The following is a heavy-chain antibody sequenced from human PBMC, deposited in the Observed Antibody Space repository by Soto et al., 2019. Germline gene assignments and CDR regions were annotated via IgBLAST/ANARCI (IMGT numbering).Heavy chain of an antibody. D-gene: IGHD2-15*01. CDR2: IIPIFGTA. Sequence: GASVKVSCKPSGGTFSSYAISWVRQAPGQGLEWMGGIIPIFGTANYAQKFQGRVTITADKSTSTAYMELSSLRSEDTAVYYCARVRCSGGSCYHSSYYFDYWGQGTLVTVSS. CDR3: ARVRCSGGSCYHSSYYFDY. J-gene: IGHJ4*02. CDR1: GGTFSSYA. V-gene: IGHV1-69*06.